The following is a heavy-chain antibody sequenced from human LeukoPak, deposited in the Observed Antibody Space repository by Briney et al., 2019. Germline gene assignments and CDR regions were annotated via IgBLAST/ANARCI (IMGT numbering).Heavy chain of an antibody. Sequence: GGSRRLSCAASGFKFSDHYIDWVRQAPGKGLEWVGRSRNKASSYTTEYAASVEGRFTISRDVSESSLYLQMNSLRTEDTAVYYCGRIAINENNGMDVWGQGTTVTVSS. CDR1: GFKFSDHY. CDR2: SRNKASSYTT. V-gene: IGHV3-72*01. CDR3: GRIAINENNGMDV. D-gene: IGHD1/OR15-1a*01. J-gene: IGHJ6*02.